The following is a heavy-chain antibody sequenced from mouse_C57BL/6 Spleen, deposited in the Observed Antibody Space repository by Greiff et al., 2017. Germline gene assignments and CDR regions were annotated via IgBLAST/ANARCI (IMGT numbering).Heavy chain of an antibody. J-gene: IGHJ3*01. Sequence: EVKLVESGGGLVQPKGSLKLSCAASGFSFNTYAMNWVRQAPGKGLEWVARIRSKSNNYATYYADSVKDRFTISRDDSESMLYLQMNNLKTEDTAMYYCVRQSGTAQAAWFAYWGQGTLVTVSA. CDR1: GFSFNTYA. V-gene: IGHV10-1*01. CDR2: IRSKSNNYAT. CDR3: VRQSGTAQAAWFAY. D-gene: IGHD3-2*02.